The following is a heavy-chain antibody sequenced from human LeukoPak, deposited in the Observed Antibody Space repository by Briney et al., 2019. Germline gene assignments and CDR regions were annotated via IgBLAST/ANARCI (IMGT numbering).Heavy chain of an antibody. J-gene: IGHJ4*02. Sequence: SETLSLTCAVYGGSFSGYYWSWIRQPPGKGLEWIGEINHSGSTNYNPSLKSRVTISVDTSKNLFSLKLNSVTAADTAVYYCARANRYDLYFDYWGQGTLVTVSS. D-gene: IGHD5-12*01. CDR2: INHSGST. CDR1: GGSFSGYY. CDR3: ARANRYDLYFDY. V-gene: IGHV4-34*01.